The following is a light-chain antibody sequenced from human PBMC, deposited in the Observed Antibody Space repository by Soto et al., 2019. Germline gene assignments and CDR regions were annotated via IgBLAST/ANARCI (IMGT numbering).Light chain of an antibody. J-gene: IGKJ5*01. Sequence: IVLTQSPASLSVSPGERATLSCRASQDISTYLAWYQQKPGQAPRLIIYDTFNRVSGVPDRFTGSGSGTVFTLTVSNVAPDDSATYYCQQANSFPPAFGQGTRLEIK. CDR2: DTF. CDR1: QDISTY. V-gene: IGKV3-11*01. CDR3: QQANSFPPA.